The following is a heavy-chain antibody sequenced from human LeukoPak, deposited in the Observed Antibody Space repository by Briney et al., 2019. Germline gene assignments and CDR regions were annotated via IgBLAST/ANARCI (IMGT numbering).Heavy chain of an antibody. J-gene: IGHJ4*02. D-gene: IGHD6-19*01. CDR2: IYYSGST. Sequence: SQTLSLTCTVSGGSISSGDYYWSWIRQPPGKGLEWIGYIYYSGSTYYNPSLKSRVTISVDTSKNQFSLKLSSVTAADTAVYYCARHGGAGSGWHDYWGQGTLVTVSS. V-gene: IGHV4-30-4*08. CDR1: GGSISSGDYY. CDR3: ARHGGAGSGWHDY.